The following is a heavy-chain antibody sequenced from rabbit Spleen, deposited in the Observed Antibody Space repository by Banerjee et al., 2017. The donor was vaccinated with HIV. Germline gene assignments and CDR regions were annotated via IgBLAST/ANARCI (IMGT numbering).Heavy chain of an antibody. J-gene: IGHJ3*01. CDR1: GFSFNNIYW. V-gene: IGHV1S45*01. D-gene: IGHD1-1*01. Sequence: QQQLEESGGGLVKPGGTLTLTCTASGFSFNNIYWICWVRQAPGKGLEWITCIDTGDGDTYYANWAKGRFTISKTSSTTVTLQMTSLTAADTATYFCARDLPEIVGWNFGFWGQGTLVTVS. CDR3: ARDLPEIVGWNFGF. CDR2: IDTGDGDT.